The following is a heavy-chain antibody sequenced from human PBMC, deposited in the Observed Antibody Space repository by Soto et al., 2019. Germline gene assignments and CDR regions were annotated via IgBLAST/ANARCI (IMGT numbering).Heavy chain of an antibody. CDR3: ARSYSTTSVAVAGPDFYYGL. Sequence: QVQLVQSGAEVKRPGSSLRVSCKASGGTFSSYTVSWLRQRPGQGLEWMGGIIPDFGTTNYAQRFQSRVSITADEYTNTAFMELTTLTSDDTAVYYCARSYSTTSVAVAGPDFYYGLWGRGTLVTVSS. CDR2: IIPDFGTT. CDR1: GGTFSSYT. V-gene: IGHV1-69*01. D-gene: IGHD6-19*01. J-gene: IGHJ4*02.